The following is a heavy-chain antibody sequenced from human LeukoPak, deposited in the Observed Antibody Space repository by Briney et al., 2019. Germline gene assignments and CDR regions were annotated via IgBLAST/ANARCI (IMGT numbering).Heavy chain of an antibody. J-gene: IGHJ3*01. V-gene: IGHV6-1*01. Sequence: TSQTLSLTCAISGDSVYNNNYAWNWIRRSPSRGLEWLGRTYYRSQWHNDYARSVMGRISVDPDTSKNQFSLHLSSVTPDDTAVYYCAGGYAFDVWGQGTMVTVSS. CDR3: AGGYAFDV. CDR2: TYYRSQWHN. CDR1: GDSVYNNNYA.